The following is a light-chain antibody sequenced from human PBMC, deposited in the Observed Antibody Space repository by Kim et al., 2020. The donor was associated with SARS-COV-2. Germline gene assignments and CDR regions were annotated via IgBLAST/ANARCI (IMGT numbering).Light chain of an antibody. CDR2: LNSDGSH. J-gene: IGLJ3*02. Sequence: VKLTCTLSSGHSSYAIAWHKQPPEKGPRYLMKLNSDGSHSKGDGIPDRFSGSSSGAERYLTISSLQSEDEADYYCQTWGTGIHWVFGGGTQLTVL. CDR3: QTWGTGIHWV. CDR1: SGHSSYA. V-gene: IGLV4-69*01.